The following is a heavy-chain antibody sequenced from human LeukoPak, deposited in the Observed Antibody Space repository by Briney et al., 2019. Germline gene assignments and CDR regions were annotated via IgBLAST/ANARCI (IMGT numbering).Heavy chain of an antibody. D-gene: IGHD6-13*01. CDR1: GGSISSGDYY. J-gene: IGHJ3*02. CDR3: ARGGAAAGTNDAFDI. Sequence: SETLSLTCTVSGGSISSGDYYLSWIRQPPGKGLEWIGYIYYSGSTYYNPSLKSRVTISVDTSKNQFSLKLSSVTAADTAVYYCARGGAAAGTNDAFDIWGQGTMVTVSS. V-gene: IGHV4-30-4*08. CDR2: IYYSGST.